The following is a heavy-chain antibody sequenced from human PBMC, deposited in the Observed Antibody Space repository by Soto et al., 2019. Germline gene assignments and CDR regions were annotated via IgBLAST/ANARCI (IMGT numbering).Heavy chain of an antibody. V-gene: IGHV6-1*01. CDR3: ARAEVHRAPFDD. CDR2: TYYRSKWYN. J-gene: IGHJ4*02. Sequence: SQTLPITCDISGDSVSSNTVAGNWFRHSQSRGLEWLGRTYYRSKWYNDYAVSVNSRITINPDTSKTQFSLQLNSVTPEDTAVYYCARAEVHRAPFDDWGQGTLVTVSS. CDR1: GDSVSSNTVA.